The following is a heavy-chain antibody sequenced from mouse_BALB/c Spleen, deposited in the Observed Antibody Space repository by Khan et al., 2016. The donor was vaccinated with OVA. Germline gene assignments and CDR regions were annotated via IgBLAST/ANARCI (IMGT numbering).Heavy chain of an antibody. Sequence: EVELVESGGGLVQPGGSLKLSCAASGFTFSNYTMSWVRQTPEKRLEWVASISNGGGTTYYPDTVKGRFTISRDNAKNTQYLQMSSLKSEDTAMYYCARLDTLYAMDYWGQGTSVTVSS. CDR1: GFTFSNYT. CDR3: ARLDTLYAMDY. J-gene: IGHJ4*01. CDR2: ISNGGGTT. V-gene: IGHV5-12-2*01.